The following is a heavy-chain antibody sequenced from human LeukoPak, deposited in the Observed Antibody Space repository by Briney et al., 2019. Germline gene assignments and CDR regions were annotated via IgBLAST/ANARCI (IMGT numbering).Heavy chain of an antibody. Sequence: SETLSLTCTVSGGSISSYYWSWIRQPPGKGLEWIGYIYYSGSTNYNPSLKSRVTISIDTSKNQFSLKLSSVTAADTAVYYCVREGAYYYDSSGYFDYWGQGTLVTVSS. CDR2: IYYSGST. J-gene: IGHJ4*02. V-gene: IGHV4-59*01. CDR3: VREGAYYYDSSGYFDY. D-gene: IGHD3-22*01. CDR1: GGSISSYY.